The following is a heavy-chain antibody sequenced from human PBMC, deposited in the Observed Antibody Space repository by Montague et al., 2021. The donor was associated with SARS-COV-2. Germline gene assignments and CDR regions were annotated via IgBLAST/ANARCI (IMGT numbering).Heavy chain of an antibody. CDR3: AHVGMACSGGSCYPKIKDWYFDL. CDR1: GFSLSTSGVG. Sequence: PALVKPTQTLTLTCTFPGFSLSTSGVGVGWIRQPPGKALEWPALIYWDDDKRYSPSLKSRLTITKDTSKNQVVLTMTNMDPVDTATYYCAHVGMACSGGSCYPKIKDWYFDLWGRGTLVTVSS. CDR2: IYWDDDK. V-gene: IGHV2-5*02. D-gene: IGHD2-15*01. J-gene: IGHJ2*01.